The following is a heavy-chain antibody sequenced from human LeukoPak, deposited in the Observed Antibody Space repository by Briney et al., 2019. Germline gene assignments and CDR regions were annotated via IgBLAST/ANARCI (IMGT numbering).Heavy chain of an antibody. D-gene: IGHD1-26*01. CDR3: TTPVYSGSYSADY. J-gene: IGHJ4*02. CDR2: IKSKTDGGTT. V-gene: IGHV3-15*01. CDR1: GFTFSNAW. Sequence: GGSLRLSCAASGFTFSNAWMSWVRQAPGKGLEWVGRIKSKTDGGTTDYAAPVKGRFTISRDDSKNTLYLQMNSLKTEDTAVYYCTTPVYSGSYSADYWGQGTVVTVSS.